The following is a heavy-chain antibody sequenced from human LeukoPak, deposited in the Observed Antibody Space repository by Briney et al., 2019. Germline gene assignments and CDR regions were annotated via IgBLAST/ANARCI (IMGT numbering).Heavy chain of an antibody. V-gene: IGHV3-7*01. D-gene: IGHD5-18*01. CDR3: ARGLRGYSYGSLDY. Sequence: GGSLRLSCAASGFTFSNYWMSWVRQAPGKGLEWVANIKQDGSEKYYVDSVKGRFTISRDNAKNSLYLQMNSLRAEDTAVYYCARGLRGYSYGSLDYWGQGTLVTVSS. CDR1: GFTFSNYW. J-gene: IGHJ4*02. CDR2: IKQDGSEK.